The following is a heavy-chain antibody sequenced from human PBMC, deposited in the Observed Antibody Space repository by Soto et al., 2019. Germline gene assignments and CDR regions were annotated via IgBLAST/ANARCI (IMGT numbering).Heavy chain of an antibody. CDR1: GGSISSSNW. CDR3: AKHNSGGWFDP. Sequence: QVQLQESGPGLVKPSGTLSLTCAVSGGSISSSNWWSWVRQPPGKGLEWIGEIYHSGSTNYNPSLKTXXTXSXXKTKNQLSQKSSAVTAADTAIYYCAKHNSGGWFDPWGQGTLVTVSS. CDR2: IYHSGST. J-gene: IGHJ5*02. D-gene: IGHD6-19*01. V-gene: IGHV4-4*02.